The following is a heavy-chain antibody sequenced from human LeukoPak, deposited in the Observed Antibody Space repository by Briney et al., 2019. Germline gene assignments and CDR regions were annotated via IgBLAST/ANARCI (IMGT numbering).Heavy chain of an antibody. CDR1: GLTFSGSS. V-gene: IGHV3-73*01. J-gene: IGHJ4*02. CDR3: TSRGWP. Sequence: PGGSLRLSCAASGLTFSGSSMQWVRQAPGKGLEWVGRIRSKAHSYATAYAASVKGRFTISRDDSKNTAYLQMNSLKTEDTAVYYCTSRGWPWGQGTLVTVSS. CDR2: IRSKAHSYAT. D-gene: IGHD6-19*01.